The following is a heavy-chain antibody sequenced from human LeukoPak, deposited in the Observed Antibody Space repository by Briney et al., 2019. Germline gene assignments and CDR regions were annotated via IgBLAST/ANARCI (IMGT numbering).Heavy chain of an antibody. CDR3: AKGRSTRMTTGVTPWYFDY. V-gene: IGHV3-23*01. D-gene: IGHD4-23*01. CDR1: GFTFTSYA. CDR2: ISGSGGNT. J-gene: IGHJ4*02. Sequence: PGGSLRLSCAASGFTFTSYAMSLVRQAPGKGLEWVSVISGSGGNTYHADSVRGRFTISRDNSKNTLFLQMNSLRAEDTAVYHCAKGRSTRMTTGVTPWYFDYWGQGILVTVCS.